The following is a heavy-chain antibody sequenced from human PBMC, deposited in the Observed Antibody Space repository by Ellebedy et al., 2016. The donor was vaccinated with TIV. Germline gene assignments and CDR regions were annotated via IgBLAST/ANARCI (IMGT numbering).Heavy chain of an antibody. CDR2: IIGMFGTA. CDR3: ARHSGYHAISYLAY. CDR1: GGTFSSFA. J-gene: IGHJ4*02. V-gene: IGHV1-69*13. Sequence: SVKVSCKASGGTFSSFAISWVRQAPGQGLEWTGGIIGMFGTASYAQKFLARVTITADEFTSTAYMEMSSLRSEDTAVYYCARHSGYHAISYLAYWGQGTLVTVSS. D-gene: IGHD5-12*01.